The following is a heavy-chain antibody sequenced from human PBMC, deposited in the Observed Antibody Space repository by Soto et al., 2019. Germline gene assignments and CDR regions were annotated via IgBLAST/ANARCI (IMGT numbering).Heavy chain of an antibody. Sequence: SETLSLTCTVSSDSISSYYWIWIRQSPGEGLEWIGYTDYSGNTNYNTSLKSRVTISGDTSKNQFSLKMSSVTAADTAVYYCARAVGDPLYYLDYWGQGTLVTVSS. V-gene: IGHV4-59*08. CDR3: ARAVGDPLYYLDY. J-gene: IGHJ4*02. CDR1: SDSISSYY. CDR2: TDYSGNT. D-gene: IGHD6-19*01.